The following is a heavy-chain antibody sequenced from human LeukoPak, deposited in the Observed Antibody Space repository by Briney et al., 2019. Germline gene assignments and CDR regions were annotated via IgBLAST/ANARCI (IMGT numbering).Heavy chain of an antibody. J-gene: IGHJ4*02. CDR1: GNTFTSYA. Sequence: ASVKVSCKASGNTFTSYAMNWVRQAPGQGLEWMEWINTNTGNPTYAQGFTGRFVFSLDTSVSTAYLQISSLKAEDTAVYYCARDDSYYGSGSSRYWGQGTLVTVSS. CDR3: ARDDSYYGSGSSRY. CDR2: INTNTGNP. D-gene: IGHD3-10*01. V-gene: IGHV7-4-1*02.